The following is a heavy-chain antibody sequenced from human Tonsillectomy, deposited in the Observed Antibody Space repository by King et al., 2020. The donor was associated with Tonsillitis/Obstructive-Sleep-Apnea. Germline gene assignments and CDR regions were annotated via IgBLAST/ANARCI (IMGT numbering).Heavy chain of an antibody. J-gene: IGHJ4*02. CDR2: IYYSGST. D-gene: IGHD1-1*01. CDR1: GGSISSYY. CDR3: ARHLDAADY. Sequence: QLQESGPGLVKPSETLSLTCTVSGGSISSYYWSWIRQPPGKGLEWIGYIYYSGSTNYNPSLKSRVTISVDTSKNQFSLKLSSVTAADTAVYSCARHLDAADYWGQGTLVTVPS. V-gene: IGHV4-59*08.